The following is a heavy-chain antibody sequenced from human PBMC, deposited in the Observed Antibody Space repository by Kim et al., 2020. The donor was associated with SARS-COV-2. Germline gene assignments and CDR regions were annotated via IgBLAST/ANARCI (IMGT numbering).Heavy chain of an antibody. Sequence: GGSLRLSCAASGFTFSDYYMSWIRQAPGKGLEWLSYISGSGGIKYYADSVKGRFTISRDNAENSLYLQMNSLRADDTAVYYCARVRYSSGWYNWFDPWGQGTLVAVSP. CDR2: ISGSGGIK. V-gene: IGHV3-11*01. CDR3: ARVRYSSGWYNWFDP. D-gene: IGHD6-19*01. J-gene: IGHJ5*02. CDR1: GFTFSDYY.